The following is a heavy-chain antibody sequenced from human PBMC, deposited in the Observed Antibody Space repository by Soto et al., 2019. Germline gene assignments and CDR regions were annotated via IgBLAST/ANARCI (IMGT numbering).Heavy chain of an antibody. CDR2: LNEDGSET. Sequence: GGSLRLSCAASGFTFSTYWMTWVRQAPGKGLEWVANLNEDGSETYYVDSVKGRFTISRDNAKSSLYLQMNSLRAEDTAVYFCARSSQQLAPGAFDIWGQGTKVTVSS. D-gene: IGHD6-13*01. CDR3: ARSSQQLAPGAFDI. J-gene: IGHJ3*02. CDR1: GFTFSTYW. V-gene: IGHV3-7*01.